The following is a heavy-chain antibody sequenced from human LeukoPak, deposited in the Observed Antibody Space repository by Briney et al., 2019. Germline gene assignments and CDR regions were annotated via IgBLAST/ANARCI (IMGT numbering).Heavy chain of an antibody. CDR3: ARDFSNYFDY. V-gene: IGHV3-74*01. CDR2: INSDGSV. J-gene: IGHJ4*02. D-gene: IGHD3-3*02. CDR1: GFTFSTYW. Sequence: GGSLRLSCAASGFTFSTYWMHWVRHVPGKGLVSISRINSDGSVSNADSGKGRFTISRDNATNSLYLQMNSLRAEDTAVYYRARDFSNYFDYWGQGTLVTVSS.